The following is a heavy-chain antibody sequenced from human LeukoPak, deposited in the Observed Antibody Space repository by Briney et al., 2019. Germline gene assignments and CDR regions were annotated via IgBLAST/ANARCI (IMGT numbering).Heavy chain of an antibody. V-gene: IGHV4-34*01. CDR1: GGSISSYY. Sequence: SETLSLTCTVSGGSISSYYWSWIRQPPGKGLEWMGEINHSGSTNYNPSLKSRVTISVDTSKNQFSLKLSSVTAADTAVYYCARFGVMVRGVTHRDYYYYYMDVWGKGTTVTISS. CDR3: ARFGVMVRGVTHRDYYYYYMDV. CDR2: INHSGST. J-gene: IGHJ6*03. D-gene: IGHD3-10*01.